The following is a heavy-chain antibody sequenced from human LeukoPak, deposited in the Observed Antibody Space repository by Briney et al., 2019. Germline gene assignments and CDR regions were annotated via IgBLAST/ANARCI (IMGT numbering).Heavy chain of an antibody. CDR3: ARLGFRPINWFDP. J-gene: IGHJ5*02. CDR1: GGSISSYY. D-gene: IGHD3-16*01. Sequence: SETLSLTCTVSGGSISSYYWSWSRQPPGKGLEGMGYIYYSGSTNYHPSLKSRVTISVDTSKNQFSLKLSSVTAADPAVYYCARLGFRPINWFDPWGQGTLVTVSS. V-gene: IGHV4-59*01. CDR2: IYYSGST.